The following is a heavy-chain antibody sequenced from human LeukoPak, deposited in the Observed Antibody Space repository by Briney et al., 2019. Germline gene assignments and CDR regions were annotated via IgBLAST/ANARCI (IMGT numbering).Heavy chain of an antibody. CDR3: ARDLLGYCSGGSCYHNWFDP. CDR2: ISAYNGNT. CDR1: GYTFTSYG. J-gene: IGHJ5*02. V-gene: IGHV1-18*01. Sequence: ASVKVSCKASGYTFTSYGISWVRQAPGQGLEWMGWISAYNGNTNYAQKLQGRVTITADKSTSTAYMELSSLRSEDTAVYYCARDLLGYCSGGSCYHNWFDPWGQGTLVTVSS. D-gene: IGHD2-15*01.